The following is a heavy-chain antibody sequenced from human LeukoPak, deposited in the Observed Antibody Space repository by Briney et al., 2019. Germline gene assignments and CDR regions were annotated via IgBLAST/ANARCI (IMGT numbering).Heavy chain of an antibody. CDR2: IIPILGIA. J-gene: IGHJ4*02. V-gene: IGHV1-69*04. D-gene: IGHD3-10*01. CDR3: ARDKVSYYGSGSYYPFDY. CDR1: GYTFTSYD. Sequence: VASVKVSCKASGYTFTSYDISWVRQAPGQGLEWMGRIIPILGIANYAQKFQGRVTITADKSTSTAYMELSSLRSEDTAVYYCARDKVSYYGSGSYYPFDYWGQGTLVTVSS.